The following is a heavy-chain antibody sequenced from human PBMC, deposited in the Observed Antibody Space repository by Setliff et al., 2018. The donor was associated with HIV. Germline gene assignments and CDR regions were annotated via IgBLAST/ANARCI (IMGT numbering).Heavy chain of an antibody. CDR1: GGSISSYY. CDR2: IYFERST. V-gene: IGHV4-59*08. J-gene: IGHJ4*02. CDR3: ARQLYGDYDRHFDN. D-gene: IGHD4-17*01. Sequence: PSETLSLTCTVSGGSISSYYWGWIRQPPGKGLEWIGYIYFERSTNYNPSLKSRVTMSADPSQNQFSLKLSSVTAADTAVYYCARQLYGDYDRHFDNWGQGILVTVSS.